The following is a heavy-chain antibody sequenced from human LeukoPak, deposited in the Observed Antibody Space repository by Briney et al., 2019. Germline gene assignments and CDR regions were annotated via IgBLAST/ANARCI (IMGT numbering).Heavy chain of an antibody. CDR3: ARGDYYYYMDV. V-gene: IGHV4-39*07. Sequence: SETLSLTCTVSGGSISSSSYYWGWIRQPPGKGLEWIGSIYYSGSTYYNPSLKSRVTISVDTSKNQFSLKLSSVTAADTAVYYCARGDYYYYMDVWGKGTTVTVSS. J-gene: IGHJ6*03. CDR1: GGSISSSSYY. CDR2: IYYSGST.